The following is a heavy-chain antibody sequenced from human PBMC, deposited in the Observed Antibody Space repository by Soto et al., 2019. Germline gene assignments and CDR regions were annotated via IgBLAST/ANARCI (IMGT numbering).Heavy chain of an antibody. CDR3: ARATPAGSADF. D-gene: IGHD2-2*01. CDR2: ISYSGSS. V-gene: IGHV4-31*03. Sequence: QVQLQESGPGLVKPSQTLSLTCTVSGVSNIRDGYYWSWIRQHPGKGLEWIAYISYSGSSYSNPSLKSRVTISADTSKNQFSLRLTSVTAADTAVYFCARATPAGSADFWGQGTLVTVSS. J-gene: IGHJ4*02. CDR1: GVSNIRDGYY.